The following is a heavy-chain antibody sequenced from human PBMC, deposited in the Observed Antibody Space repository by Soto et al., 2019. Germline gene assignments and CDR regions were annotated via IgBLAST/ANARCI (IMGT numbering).Heavy chain of an antibody. CDR3: ARASSGYSYWFDP. Sequence: GASVKVSCKASGYTFTSYDINCVRHSTGQGLEWMGWMNPNSGNTGYAQKFQGRVTMTRNTSISTAYMELSSLRSEDTAVYYCARASSGYSYWFDPWGQGTQVTVSS. CDR1: GYTFTSYD. V-gene: IGHV1-8*01. CDR2: MNPNSGNT. D-gene: IGHD3-22*01. J-gene: IGHJ5*02.